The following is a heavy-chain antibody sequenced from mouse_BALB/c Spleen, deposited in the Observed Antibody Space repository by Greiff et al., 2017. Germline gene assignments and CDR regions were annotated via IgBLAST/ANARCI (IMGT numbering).Heavy chain of an antibody. V-gene: IGHV5-6-2*01. CDR3: ARHDGNDAMDY. D-gene: IGHD2-1*01. CDR1: GFTFSSYY. CDR2: INSNGGST. Sequence: EVKLMESGGGLVKLGGSLKLSCAASGFTFSSYYMSWVRQTPEKRLELVAAINSNGGSTYYPDTVKGRFTISRDNAKNTLYLQMSSLKSEDTALYYCARHDGNDAMDYWGQGTSVTVSS. J-gene: IGHJ4*01.